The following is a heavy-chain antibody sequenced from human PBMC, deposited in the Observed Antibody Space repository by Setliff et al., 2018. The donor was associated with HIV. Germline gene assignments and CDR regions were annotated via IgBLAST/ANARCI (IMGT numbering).Heavy chain of an antibody. D-gene: IGHD3-3*01. Sequence: SETLSLTCTVSGGSISSSTYYWGWIRQPPGKGLEWIGYIYYSGSSNHNPSLKSRVTISDDTSKEQISLRLRFVTAADTAVYYCARGNTISEVVTTNWLDPWGQGTLVTVSS. CDR3: ARGNTISEVVTTNWLDP. V-gene: IGHV4-61*05. J-gene: IGHJ5*02. CDR1: GGSISSSTYY. CDR2: IYYSGSS.